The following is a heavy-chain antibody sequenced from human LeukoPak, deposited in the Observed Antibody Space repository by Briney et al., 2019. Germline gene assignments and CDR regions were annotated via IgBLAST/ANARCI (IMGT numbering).Heavy chain of an antibody. D-gene: IGHD6-13*01. CDR3: AKDAAGYSSSWTNDY. J-gene: IGHJ4*02. CDR1: GFAFSSYS. CDR2: ISSNSRTT. V-gene: IGHV3-48*01. Sequence: PGGSLRLSCAASGFAFSSYSMDWARQAPGKGLELVSYISSNSRTTYYADSVKGRFTISRDNSKNTLYLQMNSLRAEDTAVYYCAKDAAGYSSSWTNDYWGQGTLVTVSS.